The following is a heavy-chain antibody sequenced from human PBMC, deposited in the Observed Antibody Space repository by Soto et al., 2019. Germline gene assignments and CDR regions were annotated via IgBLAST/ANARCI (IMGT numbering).Heavy chain of an antibody. CDR1: GGSMRDYY. Sequence: PSETLSLTCTVSGGSMRDYYWSWIRQSPGKGPEWIGYIYYSGNTNYNPSLKSRVTISVDMPKSLFSLKLNSVTAADTAVYYCARQLGLWQPLDYWGRGTLVTVSS. V-gene: IGHV4-59*01. D-gene: IGHD1-1*01. CDR3: ARQLGLWQPLDY. J-gene: IGHJ4*02. CDR2: IYYSGNT.